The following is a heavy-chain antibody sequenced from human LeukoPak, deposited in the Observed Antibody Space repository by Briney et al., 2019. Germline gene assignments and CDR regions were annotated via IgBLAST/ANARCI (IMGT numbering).Heavy chain of an antibody. CDR2: IIPILGIA. CDR1: GGTFSSYA. J-gene: IGHJ4*02. Sequence: ASVKVSCKASGGTFSSYAISWVRQAPGQGLEWMGRIIPILGIAIYAQKFHGRVTITADKSTSTAYMELSSLRSEDTAVYYCARERNWNDVNPEFDYWGQGTLVTVSS. CDR3: ARERNWNDVNPEFDY. D-gene: IGHD1-1*01. V-gene: IGHV1-69*04.